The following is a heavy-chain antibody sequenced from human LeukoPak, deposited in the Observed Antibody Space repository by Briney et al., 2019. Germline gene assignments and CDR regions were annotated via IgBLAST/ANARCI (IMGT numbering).Heavy chain of an antibody. CDR1: GYSFTSYW. D-gene: IGHD6-19*01. CDR3: ATRIAVAGTRIGAFDI. V-gene: IGHV5-51*01. Sequence: GESLKISCKGSGYSFTSYWIGWVRQMPGKGLEWMGIIYPGDSDTRYSPSFQGQVTISADKSISTAYLQWSSLKASDTAMYYCATRIAVAGTRIGAFDIWGQGTMVTVSS. CDR2: IYPGDSDT. J-gene: IGHJ3*02.